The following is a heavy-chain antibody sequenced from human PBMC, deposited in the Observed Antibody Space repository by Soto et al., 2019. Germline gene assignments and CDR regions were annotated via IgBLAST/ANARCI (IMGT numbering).Heavy chain of an antibody. CDR3: AGATQSYYDTNGYYSYVH. V-gene: IGHV3-20*04. D-gene: IGHD3-22*01. J-gene: IGHJ4*02. CDR1: GFTFDEYA. Sequence: GGSLRLSCAASGFTFDEYALTWVRQAPGKGLEWVAGINWNGGSKGYADSVKGRFTISRDNAKSSLYLQMNNLRAEDTAFFFFAGATQSYYDTNGYYSYVHRGQGARVTVSS. CDR2: INWNGGSK.